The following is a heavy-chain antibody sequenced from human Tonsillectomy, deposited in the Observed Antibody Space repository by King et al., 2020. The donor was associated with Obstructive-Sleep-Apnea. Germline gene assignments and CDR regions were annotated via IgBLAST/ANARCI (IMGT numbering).Heavy chain of an antibody. V-gene: IGHV3-74*01. Sequence: VQLVESGGGLVQPGGSLRLSCAASGFTFSNYWMHWVRQAPGKGLMWVSRISGDGSTTNYADSVKGRFTISRDFAKNALYLQMDSLRAGDTAVYFCARDIVNYGGHSLWAWGQGTLVTVSS. CDR1: GFTFSNYW. J-gene: IGHJ5*02. D-gene: IGHD4-23*01. CDR3: ARDIVNYGGHSLWA. CDR2: ISGDGSTT.